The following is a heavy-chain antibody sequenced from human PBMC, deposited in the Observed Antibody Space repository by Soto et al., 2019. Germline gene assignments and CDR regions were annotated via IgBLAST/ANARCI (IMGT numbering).Heavy chain of an antibody. CDR3: ARSPDSSGYYPRWYYYGMDV. CDR1: GGSIIRSKW. Sequence: SETLSLTCAVSGGSIIRSKWLSWVREPPGKGLGLIGEIYHSGSTNYNPSLKSRVTISVDKSKIHFSLKLSSVTAADTAVYYCARSPDSSGYYPRWYYYGMDVWGQGTTVS. V-gene: IGHV4-4*02. J-gene: IGHJ6*02. CDR2: IYHSGST. D-gene: IGHD3-22*01.